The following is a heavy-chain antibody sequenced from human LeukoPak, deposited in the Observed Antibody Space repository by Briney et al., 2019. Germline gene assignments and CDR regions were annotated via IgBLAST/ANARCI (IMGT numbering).Heavy chain of an antibody. Sequence: GGSLRLSCAASGFTFSSYAMYWVRQAPDRGLEWVAFIRYDGSSKYYADSVKGRFTISRDNSKNTLFLQMNSLRAEDTAVFYCARQYFDFWSGSGAFDIWGQGTMVTVSS. CDR2: IRYDGSSK. CDR3: ARQYFDFWSGSGAFDI. J-gene: IGHJ3*02. CDR1: GFTFSSYA. D-gene: IGHD3-3*01. V-gene: IGHV3-30*02.